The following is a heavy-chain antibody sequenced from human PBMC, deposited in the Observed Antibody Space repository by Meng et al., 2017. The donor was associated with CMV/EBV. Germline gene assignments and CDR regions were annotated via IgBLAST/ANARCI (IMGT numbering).Heavy chain of an antibody. CDR2: IRYDGSNK. CDR3: ANQYSSSWGGGYFDY. CDR1: GFTFSSYG. V-gene: IGHV3-30*02. Sequence: GGSLRLSCAASGFTFSSYGMHWVRQAPGKGLEWVAFIRYDGSNKYYADSVKGRFTISRDNSKNTLYLQMSSLRAEYTAVYYCANQYSSSWGGGYFDYWGQGTLVTVSS. J-gene: IGHJ4*02. D-gene: IGHD6-13*01.